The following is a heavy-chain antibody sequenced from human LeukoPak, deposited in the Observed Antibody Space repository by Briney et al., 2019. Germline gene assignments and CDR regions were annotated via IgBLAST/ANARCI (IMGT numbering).Heavy chain of an antibody. CDR1: GGSISSYH. CDR3: ARGVIVVVPAAIFYYYMDV. J-gene: IGHJ6*03. Sequence: PSETLSLTCNVSGGSISSYHWSWIRQPPGKGLEWIGYIYYSGSTNYNPSLKSRVTISVDTSKNQFSLKLSSVTAADTAVYYCARGVIVVVPAAIFYYYMDVWGKGTTVTVSS. D-gene: IGHD2-2*01. CDR2: IYYSGST. V-gene: IGHV4-59*01.